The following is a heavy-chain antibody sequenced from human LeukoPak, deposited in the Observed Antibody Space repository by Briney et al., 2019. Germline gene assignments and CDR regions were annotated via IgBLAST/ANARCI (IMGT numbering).Heavy chain of an antibody. J-gene: IGHJ4*02. CDR3: ARGRRILVGDTNAGDFFDY. Sequence: GASVKVSCKASGYTFTGYYMHWVRQAPGQGLEWMGWINPNSGDTYYAQKFQGSVSMTRDTSISTANMELSRLKSDDTAVYYCARGRRILVGDTNAGDFFDYWGQGTLVTVSS. CDR2: INPNSGDT. D-gene: IGHD1-26*01. CDR1: GYTFTGYY. V-gene: IGHV1-2*02.